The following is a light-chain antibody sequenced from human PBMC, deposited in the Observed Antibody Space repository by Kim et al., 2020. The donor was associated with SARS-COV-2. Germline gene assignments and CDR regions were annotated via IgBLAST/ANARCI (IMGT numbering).Light chain of an antibody. CDR2: DVS. J-gene: IGLJ1*01. V-gene: IGLV2-11*01. CDR1: SSDVGGYNY. Sequence: QSALTQPRSVSGSPGQSVTISCTGTSSDVGGYNYVSWYQQHPGKAPKLMIYDVSKRPSGVPDRFSGSKSGNTASLTISGLQAEDEADYYCCSYAGNYTYVCGTGTRSPS. CDR3: CSYAGNYTYV.